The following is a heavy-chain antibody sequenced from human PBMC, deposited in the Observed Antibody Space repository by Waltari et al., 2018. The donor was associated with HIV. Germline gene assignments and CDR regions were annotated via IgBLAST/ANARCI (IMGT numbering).Heavy chain of an antibody. CDR1: GGAISGSNC. D-gene: IGHD4-17*01. CDR2: IYHSGTT. CDR3: ARARPLLTTWAGVFDI. J-gene: IGHJ3*02. V-gene: IGHV4-4*02. Sequence: QVQLQESGPGLVKPSGTLSLTCVASGGAISGSNCWSWVRQPPGKGLEWIGEIYHSGTTNYNPSLKSRVAISMDQSENQFSLILNSVTAADTAMYFCARARPLLTTWAGVFDIWGRGTMVIVSS.